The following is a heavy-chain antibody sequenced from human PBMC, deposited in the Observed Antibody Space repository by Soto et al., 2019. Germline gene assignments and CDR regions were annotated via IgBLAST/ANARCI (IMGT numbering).Heavy chain of an antibody. CDR2: ISWNSGSI. CDR1: GFTFDDYA. J-gene: IGHJ4*02. D-gene: IGHD4-17*01. V-gene: IGHV3-9*01. CDR3: AKAPYLASDLYGDYFDY. Sequence: PGGSLRLSCAASGFTFDDYAMHWVRQAPGKGLEWVSGISWNSGSIGYADSVKGRFTISRDNAKNSLYLQMNSLRAEDTALYCCAKAPYLASDLYGDYFDYWGQGTLATVSS.